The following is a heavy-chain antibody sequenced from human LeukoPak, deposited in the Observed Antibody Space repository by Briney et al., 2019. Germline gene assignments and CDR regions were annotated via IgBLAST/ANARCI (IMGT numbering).Heavy chain of an antibody. D-gene: IGHD3-10*02. CDR3: AELGITMIGGV. Sequence: PGGSLRLSCVGSGFTFDTYAMTWVRQAPGKGLEWVSGITGTGGNTYYAESVKGRFTISRDNSKNTLYLQMNGLRADDTAVYYCAELGITMIGGVWGKGTTVTISS. CDR1: GFTFDTYA. J-gene: IGHJ6*04. CDR2: ITGTGGNT. V-gene: IGHV3-23*01.